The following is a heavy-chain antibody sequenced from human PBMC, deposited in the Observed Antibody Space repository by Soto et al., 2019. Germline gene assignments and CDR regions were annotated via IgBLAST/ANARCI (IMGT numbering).Heavy chain of an antibody. CDR2: INAGNGNT. D-gene: IGHD3-3*01. Sequence: ASVKVSCKASGYTFTSCAMHWVRQAPGQRLEWMGWINAGNGNTKYSQKFQGRVTITRDTSASTAYMELSSLRSEDTAVYYCARDRFIDFWSGYFSYYYYGMDVWGQGTTVTVSS. CDR1: GYTFTSCA. J-gene: IGHJ6*02. V-gene: IGHV1-3*01. CDR3: ARDRFIDFWSGYFSYYYYGMDV.